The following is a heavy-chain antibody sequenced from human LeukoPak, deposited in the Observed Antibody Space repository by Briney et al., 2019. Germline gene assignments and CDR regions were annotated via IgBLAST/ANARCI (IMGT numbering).Heavy chain of an antibody. J-gene: IGHJ5*02. CDR3: ARDIAGDGYNSWFDP. V-gene: IGHV4-59*01. CDR1: GGSISSYY. CDR2: IYYSGST. D-gene: IGHD5-24*01. Sequence: SETLSLTCTVSGGSISSYYWSWIRQPPGKGLEWIGYIYYSGSTNYNPSLQSRVTISVDTSKNQFSLKLSSVTAADTTVYYCARDIAGDGYNSWFDPWGQGTLVTVSS.